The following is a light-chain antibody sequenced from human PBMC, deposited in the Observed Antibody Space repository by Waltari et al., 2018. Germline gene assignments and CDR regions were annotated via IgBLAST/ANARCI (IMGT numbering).Light chain of an antibody. CDR3: MQGIHFPYT. Sequence: EIVMTQTPLSLSVTPGQPASISCDSGPSLLLSDGKTHLFWHLQKPGQSPQLLMFEVSRRVSGVPDRFSGSGSGTTFTLKISRVEAEDVGVYYCMQGIHFPYTFGQGTKLEIK. CDR2: EVS. V-gene: IGKV2-29*02. J-gene: IGKJ2*01. CDR1: PSLLLSDGKTH.